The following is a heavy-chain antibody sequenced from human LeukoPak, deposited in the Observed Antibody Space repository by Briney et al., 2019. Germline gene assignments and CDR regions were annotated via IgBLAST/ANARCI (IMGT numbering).Heavy chain of an antibody. J-gene: IGHJ4*02. CDR2: LYSDGST. V-gene: IGHV3-53*01. D-gene: IGHD6-13*01. CDR3: ASQYSSSWSFDY. Sequence: PGGSLRLSCAASGFTVSTNYMSWVRQTPGKGLQWASVLYSDGSTYYADSVKGRFTISRDNSKNTLFLQMNSLRAEDTAVYYCASQYSSSWSFDYWGQGTLVTVSS. CDR1: GFTVSTNY.